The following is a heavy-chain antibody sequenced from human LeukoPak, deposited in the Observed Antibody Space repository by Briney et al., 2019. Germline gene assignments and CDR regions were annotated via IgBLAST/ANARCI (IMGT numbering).Heavy chain of an antibody. CDR3: ARVKIAVAGLRRGYYYGMDV. D-gene: IGHD6-19*01. CDR2: IYHSGST. V-gene: IGHV4-30-2*01. CDR1: GGSISSGGYS. Sequence: KPSETLSLTCAVSGGSISSGGYSWSWIRQPPGKGLEWIGYIYHSGSTYYNPSLKSRVTISVDRSKNQFSLKLSSVTAADTAVYYCARVKIAVAGLRRGYYYGMDVWGQGTTVTVSS. J-gene: IGHJ6*02.